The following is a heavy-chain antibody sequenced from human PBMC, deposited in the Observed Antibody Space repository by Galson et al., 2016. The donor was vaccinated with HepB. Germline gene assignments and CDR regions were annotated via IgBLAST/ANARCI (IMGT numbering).Heavy chain of an antibody. CDR2: FHTSGS. J-gene: IGHJ3*02. D-gene: IGHD3-16*01. CDR3: ARGAAGPQGEAFDI. CDR1: GASISDSF. V-gene: IGHV4-4*07. Sequence: SETLSLTCSVSGASISDSFWSWIRQPAGKGLEWIGRFHTSGSSYRPYLRGRVTMSADTSKNQFSLRLASVTAADTAVYYCARGAAGPQGEAFDIWGQGTMVTVSS.